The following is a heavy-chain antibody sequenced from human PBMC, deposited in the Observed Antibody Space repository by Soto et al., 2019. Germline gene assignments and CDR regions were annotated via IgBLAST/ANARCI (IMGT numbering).Heavy chain of an antibody. Sequence: GGSLRLSCAASGFTFSNAWMSWVRQAPGKGLEWVGRIKSKTDGGTTDYAAPVKGRFTISRDDSKNTLYLQMNSLKAEDTAVYYCTTDSAGGLRYFDWSLFDYWGQGTLVTVSS. CDR2: IKSKTDGGTT. D-gene: IGHD3-9*01. J-gene: IGHJ4*02. V-gene: IGHV3-15*01. CDR1: GFTFSNAW. CDR3: TTDSAGGLRYFDWSLFDY.